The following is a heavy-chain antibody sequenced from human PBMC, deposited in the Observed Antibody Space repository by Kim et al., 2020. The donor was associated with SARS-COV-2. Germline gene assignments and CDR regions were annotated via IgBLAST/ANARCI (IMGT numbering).Heavy chain of an antibody. CDR1: GFTFSSYA. D-gene: IGHD2-2*01. CDR3: AKFKGYCSSTSCYDYYYYYYMDV. Sequence: GGSLRLSCAASGFTFSSYAMSWVRQAPGKGLEWVSAISGSGGSTYYADSVKGRFTISRDNSKNTLYLQMNSLRAEDTAVYYCAKFKGYCSSTSCYDYYYYYYMDVWGKGTTVTVSS. J-gene: IGHJ6*03. V-gene: IGHV3-23*01. CDR2: ISGSGGST.